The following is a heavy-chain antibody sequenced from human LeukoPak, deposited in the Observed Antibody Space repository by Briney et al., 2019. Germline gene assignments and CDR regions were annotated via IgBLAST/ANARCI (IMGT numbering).Heavy chain of an antibody. J-gene: IGHJ4*02. CDR3: ARDRGSEAMVRGVPFDY. Sequence: GASVKVSCKASGGTFSSYAISWVRQAPGQGLEWMGRIIPIFGIANYAQKFQGRVTITADESTSTAYMELSSLRSEDTAVYYCARDRGSEAMVRGVPFDYWGQGTLVTVSS. CDR1: GGTFSSYA. D-gene: IGHD3-10*01. CDR2: IIPIFGIA. V-gene: IGHV1-69*13.